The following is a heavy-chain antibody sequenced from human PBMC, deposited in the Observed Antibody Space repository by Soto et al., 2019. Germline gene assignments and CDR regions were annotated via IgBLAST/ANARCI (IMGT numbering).Heavy chain of an antibody. CDR2: SRDKPQGYST. CDR3: VRATFFSDSSGYTRCLDY. Sequence: PGGSLRLSCAASGCTFRNYAMSWARQAPGKGLERVGRSRDKPQGYSTTYAASVKGRFTTSRDESKNSAYLQMDSLKTEDTAVYYCVRATFFSDSSGYTRCLDYWGQGTLVTVSS. V-gene: IGHV3-72*01. J-gene: IGHJ4*02. D-gene: IGHD3-22*01. CDR1: GCTFRNYA.